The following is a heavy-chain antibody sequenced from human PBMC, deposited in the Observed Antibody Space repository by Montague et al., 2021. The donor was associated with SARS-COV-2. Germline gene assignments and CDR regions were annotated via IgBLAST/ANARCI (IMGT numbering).Heavy chain of an antibody. CDR1: GGSISGYY. CDR3: VRDQGRSNWNYPDY. Sequence: SETLSLTCTVSGGSISGYYWSWFRQPAGKGLEWIGRIYNSGSTSYNPSLKSRVTMSVDTSKNQFSLKLSSVTAADTAVYYCVRDQGRSNWNYPDYWGQGTLVTVS. V-gene: IGHV4-4*07. CDR2: IYNSGST. J-gene: IGHJ4*02. D-gene: IGHD1-20*01.